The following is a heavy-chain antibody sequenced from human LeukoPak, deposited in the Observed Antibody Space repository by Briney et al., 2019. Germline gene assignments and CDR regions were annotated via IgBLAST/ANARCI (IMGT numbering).Heavy chain of an antibody. CDR2: ISAYNGNT. Sequence: ASVKVSCKASGYTFTGHYMHWVRQAPGQGLEWMGWISAYNGNTNYAQKLQGRVTMTTDTSTSTAYMELRSLRSDDTAVYYCARGLTVMVRGVTKGTLGYWGQGTLVTVSS. D-gene: IGHD3-10*01. CDR3: ARGLTVMVRGVTKGTLGY. V-gene: IGHV1-18*04. J-gene: IGHJ4*02. CDR1: GYTFTGHY.